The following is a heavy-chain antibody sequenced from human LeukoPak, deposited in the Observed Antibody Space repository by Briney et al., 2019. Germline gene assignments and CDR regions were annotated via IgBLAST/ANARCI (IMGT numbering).Heavy chain of an antibody. J-gene: IGHJ6*03. CDR1: GFTFSSYG. CDR2: IRYDGSNK. Sequence: GGSLRLSCAASGFTFSSYGMHWVRQAPGKGLEWVAFIRYDGSNKYYADSVKGRFTISRDNSKNTLYLQMNSLRAEDTAVYYCAKDLKYYYDSSGYYYPSYYMDVWGKGTTVTVSS. CDR3: AKDLKYYYDSSGYYYPSYYMDV. V-gene: IGHV3-30*02. D-gene: IGHD3-22*01.